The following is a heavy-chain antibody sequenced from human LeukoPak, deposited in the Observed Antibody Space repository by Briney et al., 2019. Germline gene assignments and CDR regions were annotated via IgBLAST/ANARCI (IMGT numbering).Heavy chain of an antibody. D-gene: IGHD2-15*01. CDR3: TFVVVVAATRLFLLDY. CDR2: IRSKAYGGTT. V-gene: IGHV3-49*03. Sequence: GGSLRLSCTASGFTFGDYAMSWFRQAPGKGLEWVGFIRSKAYGGTTEYAASVKGRFTISRDDSKSIAYLQMNSLKTEDTAVYYGTFVVVVAATRLFLLDYWGRGPLVPV. CDR1: GFTFGDYA. J-gene: IGHJ4*02.